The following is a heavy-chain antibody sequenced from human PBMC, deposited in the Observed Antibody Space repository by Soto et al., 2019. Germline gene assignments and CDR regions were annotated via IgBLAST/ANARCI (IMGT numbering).Heavy chain of an antibody. CDR3: AREGYCSSTSCYLGNAFDI. D-gene: IGHD2-2*01. Sequence: ASVKVSCKASGYTFTSYGISWVRQAPGQGLERMGWISAYNGNTNYAQKLQGRVTMTTDTSTSTAYMELRSLRSDDTAVYYCAREGYCSSTSCYLGNAFDIWGQGTMVTVSS. CDR2: ISAYNGNT. V-gene: IGHV1-18*01. J-gene: IGHJ3*02. CDR1: GYTFTSYG.